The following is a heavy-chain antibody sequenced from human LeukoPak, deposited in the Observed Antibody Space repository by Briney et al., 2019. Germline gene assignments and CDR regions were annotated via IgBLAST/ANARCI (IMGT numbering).Heavy chain of an antibody. CDR2: LNPNSDNA. D-gene: IGHD1-26*01. V-gene: IGHV1-8*01. J-gene: IGHJ4*02. Sequence: ASVKVSCKTSGYTFTTYDINWVRQATGQGLEWMGWLNPNSDNAASAQSFQGRLTLTRNTSISTAYMELSSLRSEDTAIYYCGRAGSHDRQTIDFWGQGTLVSVPS. CDR1: GYTFTTYD. CDR3: GRAGSHDRQTIDF.